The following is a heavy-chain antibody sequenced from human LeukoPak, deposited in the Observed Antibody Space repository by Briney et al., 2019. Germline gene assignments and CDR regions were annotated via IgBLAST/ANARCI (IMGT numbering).Heavy chain of an antibody. D-gene: IGHD4-17*01. CDR2: IDWDDDK. J-gene: IGHJ4*02. V-gene: IGHV2-70*11. CDR1: GFSLSTSGMC. Sequence: SGPTLVNPPQTLTLTCTFSGFSLSTSGMCVTWIRQPPGKALEGLARIDWDDDKDYSTSLKTRLTISKDTSKNQVVLTMTNVGPVDTATYYCARTDYGFSRGVDYWGQGTLVTVSS. CDR3: ARTDYGFSRGVDY.